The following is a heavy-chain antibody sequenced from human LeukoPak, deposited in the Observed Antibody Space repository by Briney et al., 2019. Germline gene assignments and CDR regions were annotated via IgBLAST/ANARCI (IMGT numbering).Heavy chain of an antibody. V-gene: IGHV1-69*04. J-gene: IGHJ5*02. D-gene: IGHD4-11*01. Sequence: GASVKVSCKASGGTFSSHAISWVRQAPGQGLEWMGRIIPIFGIASYAQKFQGRVTITADKSTSTAYMELSSLRSEDTAVYYCAREVVTTNRNWFDPWGQGTLVTVSS. CDR2: IIPIFGIA. CDR3: AREVVTTNRNWFDP. CDR1: GGTFSSHA.